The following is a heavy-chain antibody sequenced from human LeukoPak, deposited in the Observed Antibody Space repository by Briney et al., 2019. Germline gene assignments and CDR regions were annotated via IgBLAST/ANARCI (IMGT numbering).Heavy chain of an antibody. CDR2: ISASGAIT. J-gene: IGHJ6*03. V-gene: IGHV3-23*01. Sequence: PGGSLRPSCATSGFTFITFAMNGVRQAPGKGLGWVSVISASGAITNCADSVKGRFTVSGDKSKNTLVLQMDSLRAEDTAVYYCAQLGGNYSPYYSYMDVWGKGTTVTVSS. CDR1: GFTFITFA. CDR3: AQLGGNYSPYYSYMDV. D-gene: IGHD1-26*01.